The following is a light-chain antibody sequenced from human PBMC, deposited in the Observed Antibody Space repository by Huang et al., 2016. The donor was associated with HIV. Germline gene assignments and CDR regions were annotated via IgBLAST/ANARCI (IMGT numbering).Light chain of an antibody. Sequence: EVVLTQSPATLSVSPGEKVTLSCRASQIVDTNLAWYQQKPGQPPSLLIFRASARATGVPARFSGSGSGTDFTLTISSLQSEDFAPYYCQQHSNWPPSLSFGGGTKVEIK. CDR2: RAS. CDR3: QQHSNWPPSLS. CDR1: QIVDTN. J-gene: IGKJ4*01. V-gene: IGKV3-15*01.